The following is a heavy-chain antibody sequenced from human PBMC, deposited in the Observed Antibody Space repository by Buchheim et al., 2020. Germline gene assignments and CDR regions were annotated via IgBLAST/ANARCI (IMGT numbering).Heavy chain of an antibody. Sequence: QLQLQESGPGLVKPSETLSLTCTVSGGSISSSSYYWGWIRQPPGKGLEWIGSIYYSGSTYYNPSLKSRVTISVATSKHQFSLKLSSVTAADTAVYYCARTSYSGSYYQDYWGQGTL. CDR2: IYYSGST. V-gene: IGHV4-39*07. CDR1: GGSISSSSYY. CDR3: ARTSYSGSYYQDY. J-gene: IGHJ4*02. D-gene: IGHD1-26*01.